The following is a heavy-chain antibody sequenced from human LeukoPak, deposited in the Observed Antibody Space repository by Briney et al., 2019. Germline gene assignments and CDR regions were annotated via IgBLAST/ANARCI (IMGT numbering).Heavy chain of an antibody. J-gene: IGHJ4*02. Sequence: ASVKVSCKASGYSFTGYYMHWVRQAPGQGLEWMGWINPITGGTSYAQKLQGRVTMTRDTSISTAYMELSRLRCDDTAVYFCARDSGDHVPFDYWGQGTLVTVSS. V-gene: IGHV1-2*02. CDR3: ARDSGDHVPFDY. D-gene: IGHD4-17*01. CDR1: GYSFTGYY. CDR2: INPITGGT.